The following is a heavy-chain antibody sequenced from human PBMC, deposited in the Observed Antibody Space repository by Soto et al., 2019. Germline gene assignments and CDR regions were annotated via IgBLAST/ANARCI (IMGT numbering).Heavy chain of an antibody. Sequence: EVQLVQSGAEVQKPGESLRISCKGSGYSFTSYWISWVREMPGKGLEWVGRIDPSDSYTNYSPSSQGHVTSSADKSISTADLQRGSLKPSDTAMYYCARLQAAAGDNDLTFDYWGQGTLVTVSS. CDR3: ARLQAAAGDNDLTFDY. CDR1: GYSFTSYW. J-gene: IGHJ4*02. CDR2: IDPSDSYT. V-gene: IGHV5-10-1*01. D-gene: IGHD6-13*01.